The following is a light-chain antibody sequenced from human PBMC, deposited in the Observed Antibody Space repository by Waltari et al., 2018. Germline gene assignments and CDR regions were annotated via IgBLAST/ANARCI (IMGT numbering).Light chain of an antibody. CDR3: QQYNRWPPLT. J-gene: IGKJ4*01. CDR2: GSS. V-gene: IGKV3-15*01. CDR1: QIIDNN. Sequence: EVVMTQSPAALSVSPGERVTLSCKASQIIDNNLAWYQQKPGQSPRLLIYGSSPRATGVPARFSGSGSGTEFTLTISSLQSEDCAVFYCQQYNRWPPLTFGGGTNVEIK.